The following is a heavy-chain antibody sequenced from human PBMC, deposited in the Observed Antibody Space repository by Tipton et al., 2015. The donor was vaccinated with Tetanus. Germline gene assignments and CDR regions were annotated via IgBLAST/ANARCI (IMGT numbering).Heavy chain of an antibody. J-gene: IGHJ5*02. CDR1: GGSISNYY. CDR3: ARSHVFRFTLFGEEIPRSGRFDP. CDR2: IYYSGDT. V-gene: IGHV4-59*01. Sequence: TLSLTCTVSGGSISNYYWNWIRRSPGKRLEWIGNIYYSGDTAYNPSLQSRATIYLDTAKKHFSLRLSSVTAADTAVYYCARSHVFRFTLFGEEIPRSGRFDPWGQGTLVTVSS. D-gene: IGHD3-3*01.